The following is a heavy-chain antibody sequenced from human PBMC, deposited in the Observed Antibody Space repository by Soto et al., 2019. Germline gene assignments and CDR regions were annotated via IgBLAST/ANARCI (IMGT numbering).Heavy chain of an antibody. V-gene: IGHV4-31*03. CDR3: ARNDYRDNWFDP. Sequence: SETLSLTCTVSGGSISSGGYYWSWIRQHPGKGLEWIGYIYYSGSTYYNPSLKSRVTISVDTSKNQFSLKLSSVTAADTAVYYCARNDYRDNWFDPWGQGTLVTV. CDR2: IYYSGST. D-gene: IGHD4-17*01. J-gene: IGHJ5*02. CDR1: GGSISSGGYY.